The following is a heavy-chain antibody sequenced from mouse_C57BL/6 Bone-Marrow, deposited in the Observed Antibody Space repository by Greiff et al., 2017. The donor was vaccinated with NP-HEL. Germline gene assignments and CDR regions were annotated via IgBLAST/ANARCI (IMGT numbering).Heavy chain of an antibody. CDR2: ISSGSSTI. Sequence: EVKLMESGGGLVKPGGSLKLSCAASGFTFSDYGMHWVRQAPEKGLEWVAYISSGSSTIYYADTVKGRFTISRDNAKNTLFLQMTSLRSEDTAMYYCATYMGTGWGQGTTLTVSS. V-gene: IGHV5-17*01. CDR3: ATYMGTG. CDR1: GFTFSDYG. D-gene: IGHD2-13*01. J-gene: IGHJ2*01.